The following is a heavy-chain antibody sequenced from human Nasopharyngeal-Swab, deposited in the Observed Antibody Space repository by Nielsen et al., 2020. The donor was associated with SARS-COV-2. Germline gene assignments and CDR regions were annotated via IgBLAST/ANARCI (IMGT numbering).Heavy chain of an antibody. J-gene: IGHJ4*02. CDR1: GGSISSYY. D-gene: IGHD6-19*01. CDR3: ARGGYSSGWVVY. V-gene: IGHV4-59*08. Sequence: SETLSLTCTVSGGSISSYYWSWIRQPPGKGLEWIGYIYYSGSTNYNPSLQSRVTISVDTSKNQFSLKLSSVTAADTAVYYCARGGYSSGWVVYWGQGTLVTVSS. CDR2: IYYSGST.